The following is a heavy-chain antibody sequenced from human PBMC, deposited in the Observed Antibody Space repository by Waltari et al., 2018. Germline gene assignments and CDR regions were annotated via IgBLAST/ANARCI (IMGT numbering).Heavy chain of an antibody. CDR2: IWYDGSNK. CDR3: AKDRYRYNPRHFDY. V-gene: IGHV3-33*06. Sequence: QVQLVESGGGVVQPGRSLRLSCAASGFTFSSYGMHWVRQAPGKGLEWVAVIWYDGSNKYYADAVKGRFTISRDNSKNTLYLQMNSLRAEDTAVYYCAKDRYRYNPRHFDYWGQGTLVTVSS. CDR1: GFTFSSYG. D-gene: IGHD1-1*01. J-gene: IGHJ4*02.